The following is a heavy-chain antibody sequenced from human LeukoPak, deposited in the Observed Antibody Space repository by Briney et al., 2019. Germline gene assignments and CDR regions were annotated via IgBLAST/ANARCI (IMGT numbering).Heavy chain of an antibody. V-gene: IGHV3-72*01. J-gene: IGHJ4*02. CDR3: TRIFYYGSRGYYPDY. CDR2: SKNKNNAYST. D-gene: IGHD3-22*01. CDR1: GFSFSSYD. Sequence: PGGSLRLSCAASGFSFSSYDMHWVRQAPGKGLEWIGRSKNKNNAYSTVYAASVKGRFTFSRDDPKNSLYLQMNSLKTEDTAVYYCTRIFYYGSRGYYPDYWGQGTLVTVSS.